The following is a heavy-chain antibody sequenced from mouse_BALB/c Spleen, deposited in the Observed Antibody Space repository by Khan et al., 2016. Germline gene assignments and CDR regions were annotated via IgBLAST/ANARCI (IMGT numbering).Heavy chain of an antibody. Sequence: QVQLKESGPGLVAPSQSLSITYTVSGFSLTNSGVHWIRQPPGKGLEWLGVIWPGGSTDYNSALMSRLSITKDNSQNQVFFKMISLQTDDTAMYYCARDDQDYDAWFASWGQGTLVIVSA. CDR2: IWPGGST. J-gene: IGHJ3*01. CDR3: ARDDQDYDAWFAS. D-gene: IGHD2-4*01. V-gene: IGHV2-9*02. CDR1: GFSLTNSG.